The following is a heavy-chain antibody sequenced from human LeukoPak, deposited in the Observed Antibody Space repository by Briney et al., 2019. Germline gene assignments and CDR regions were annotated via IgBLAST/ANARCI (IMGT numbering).Heavy chain of an antibody. CDR1: GGSISSSSYY. J-gene: IGHJ5*02. CDR2: IYHSGST. D-gene: IGHD6-19*01. Sequence: SETLSLTCTVSGGSISSSSYYWGWIRQPPGKGLELIGSIYHSGSTNYNPSLKSRVTISVDKSKNQFSLKLSSVTAADTAVYYCAVAGRGWFDPWGQGTLVTVSS. V-gene: IGHV4-39*07. CDR3: AVAGRGWFDP.